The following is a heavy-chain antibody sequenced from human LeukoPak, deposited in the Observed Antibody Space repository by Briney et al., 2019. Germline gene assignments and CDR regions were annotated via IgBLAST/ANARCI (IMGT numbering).Heavy chain of an antibody. CDR3: ARDPAIVVVIRRYDWFDP. V-gene: IGHV4-38-2*02. Sequence: SETLSLTCTVSGYSISSGYYWGWIRQPPGKGLEWIGSIYHSGSTYYNPSLKSRVTISVDTSKNQFSLKLSSVTAVDTAVYYCARDPAIVVVIRRYDWFDPWGQGTLVTVSS. J-gene: IGHJ5*02. CDR1: GYSISSGYY. CDR2: IYHSGST. D-gene: IGHD3-22*01.